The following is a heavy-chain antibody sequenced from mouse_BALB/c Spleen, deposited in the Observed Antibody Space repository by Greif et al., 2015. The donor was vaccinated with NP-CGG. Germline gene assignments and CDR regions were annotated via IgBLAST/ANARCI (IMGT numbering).Heavy chain of an antibody. CDR2: INPSTGYT. CDR1: GYTFTNYW. J-gene: IGHJ2*01. CDR3: ARRGDYDGFDY. D-gene: IGHD2-4*01. V-gene: IGHV1-7*01. Sequence: QVQLQQPGAELAKPGASAKMSCKASGYTFTNYWMHWVKQRPGQGLEWIGYINPSTGYTEYNQKFKDKATLTADKSSSTAYMQLSSLTSEDSAVYYCARRGDYDGFDYWGRGTTLTVSS.